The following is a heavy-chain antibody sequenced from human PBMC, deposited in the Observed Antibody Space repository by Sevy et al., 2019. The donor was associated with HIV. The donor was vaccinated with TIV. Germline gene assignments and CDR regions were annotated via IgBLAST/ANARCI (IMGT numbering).Heavy chain of an antibody. D-gene: IGHD6-13*01. J-gene: IGHJ3*02. CDR1: GGSVSSGSYY. CDR3: ARAHTAAGMVDAFDI. Sequence: SETLSLTCTVSGGSVSSGSYYWIWIRQPPGKGLEWIGYIYYSGSTNYNPSLKSRVTISVDTSKNQFSLKLSSVTAADTAVYYCARAHTAAGMVDAFDIWGQGTMVTVSS. CDR2: IYYSGST. V-gene: IGHV4-61*01.